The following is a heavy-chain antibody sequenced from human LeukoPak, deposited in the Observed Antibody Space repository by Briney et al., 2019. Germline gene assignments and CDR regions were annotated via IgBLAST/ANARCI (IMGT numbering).Heavy chain of an antibody. CDR1: DDSISSSTYY. J-gene: IGHJ6*03. V-gene: IGHV4-39*07. CDR3: ARTTEGYAGGPGYSYYYYMDV. Sequence: SETLSLTCIISDDSISSSTYYWGWIRQPPGKGLEWIGTLYYSGKTYYNPSLKSRVTISVDTSKNQVSLKLRSVTAADTAVYYCARTTEGYAGGPGYSYYYYMDVWGKGTTVTISS. CDR2: LYYSGKT. D-gene: IGHD5-12*01.